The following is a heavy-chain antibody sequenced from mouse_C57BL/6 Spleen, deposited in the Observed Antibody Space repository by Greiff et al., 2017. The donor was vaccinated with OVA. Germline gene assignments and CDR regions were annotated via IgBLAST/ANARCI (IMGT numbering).Heavy chain of an antibody. Sequence: QVQLQQPGAELVKPGASVKLSCKASGYTFTSYWMHWVKQRPGQGLEWIGMIHPNSGSTNYNEKFKSKATLTVDKSSSTAYMQLSSLTSEDSAVYYCARGDGNYSSYWYFDVWGTGTTVTVSS. V-gene: IGHV1-64*01. CDR3: ARGDGNYSSYWYFDV. J-gene: IGHJ1*03. CDR2: IHPNSGST. D-gene: IGHD2-1*01. CDR1: GYTFTSYW.